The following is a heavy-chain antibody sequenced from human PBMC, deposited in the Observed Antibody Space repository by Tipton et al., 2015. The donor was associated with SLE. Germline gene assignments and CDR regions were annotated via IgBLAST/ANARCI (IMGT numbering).Heavy chain of an antibody. Sequence: TLSLTCTVSGDSISSGGYSWSWIRQPPGKNLEWIGYIYHIGNPYYNPSLKSRVTISVDKSKNQFSLKLTSVTAADTAVHYCARAVAGTYWYFDLWGRGTLVTVSS. CDR3: ARAVAGTYWYFDL. J-gene: IGHJ2*01. D-gene: IGHD6-13*01. CDR2: IYHIGNP. V-gene: IGHV4-30-2*01. CDR1: GDSISSGGYS.